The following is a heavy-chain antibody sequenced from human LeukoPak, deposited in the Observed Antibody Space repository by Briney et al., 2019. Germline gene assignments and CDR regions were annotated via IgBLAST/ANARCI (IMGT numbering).Heavy chain of an antibody. D-gene: IGHD2-2*01. CDR1: GFTFSSYS. J-gene: IGHJ5*02. V-gene: IGHV3-48*04. Sequence: GGSLRLSCAASGFTFSSYSMNWVRQAPGKGLEWISYVSYSSSTIYYADSVKGRFAISRDNAKNSLYLQMNSLRAEDTAVYYCARGQYRLGPWGQGTLVTVSS. CDR3: ARGQYRLGP. CDR2: VSYSSSTI.